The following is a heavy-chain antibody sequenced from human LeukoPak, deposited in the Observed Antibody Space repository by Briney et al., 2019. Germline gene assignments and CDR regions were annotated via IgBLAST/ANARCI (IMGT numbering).Heavy chain of an antibody. CDR3: ARGDYYDSRGFRW. CDR2: INHNTGGT. V-gene: IGHV1-2*02. J-gene: IGHJ4*02. D-gene: IGHD3-22*01. Sequence: GASVKVSCKASGYTFTDYYMHWVRQAPGQGLEWMGWINHNTGGTNHAQKFHGRVTMTRNTSISTAWMELSRLRSDDTAVYYCARGDYYDSRGFRWWGQGTLATVSS. CDR1: GYTFTDYY.